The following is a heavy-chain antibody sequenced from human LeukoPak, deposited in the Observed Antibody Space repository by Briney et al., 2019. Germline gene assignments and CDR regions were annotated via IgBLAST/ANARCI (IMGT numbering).Heavy chain of an antibody. Sequence: PSETLSLTCTVSGGSISSDYWSWIRQSPGKGLEWIGYIYYSGSTNYNPSLKSRVTISVDTSKNQFSLKLSSVTAADTAVYYCARHITMVRGGWFDPWGQGTLVTVSS. V-gene: IGHV4-59*01. D-gene: IGHD3-10*01. CDR2: IYYSGST. CDR1: GGSISSDY. J-gene: IGHJ5*02. CDR3: ARHITMVRGGWFDP.